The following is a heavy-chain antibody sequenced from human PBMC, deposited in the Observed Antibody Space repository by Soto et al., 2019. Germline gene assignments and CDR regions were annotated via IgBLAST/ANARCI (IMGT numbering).Heavy chain of an antibody. CDR3: ARDLDRYCSVNSCQALAV. CDR2: VYHNGTS. Sequence: PSDTLSLTCFFSGFSIISTNCCACVRHTPGKCLEWIGEVYHNGTSNYNPSLKGRATISVYRSKDQVSLRLNSVIDADTAVYYCARDLDRYCSVNSCQALAVWGKGNTVNVSS. V-gene: IGHV4-4*02. CDR1: GFSIISTNC. D-gene: IGHD2-15*01. J-gene: IGHJ6*04.